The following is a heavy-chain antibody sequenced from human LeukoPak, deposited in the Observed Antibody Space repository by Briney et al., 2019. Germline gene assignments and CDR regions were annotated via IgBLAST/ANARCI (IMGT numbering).Heavy chain of an antibody. CDR2: ISYSGST. CDR1: GGSISSTGHF. Sequence: PSETLSLTCTVSGGSISSTGHFWGWIRQPPGKGLEWIGSISYSGSTYYNPSLKSRVTISVDMSKNQFSLKLNSVTAADTAVYHCARGLNYAFDYWGQGPLVTVSS. J-gene: IGHJ4*02. V-gene: IGHV4-39*07. CDR3: ARGLNYAFDY. D-gene: IGHD4-11*01.